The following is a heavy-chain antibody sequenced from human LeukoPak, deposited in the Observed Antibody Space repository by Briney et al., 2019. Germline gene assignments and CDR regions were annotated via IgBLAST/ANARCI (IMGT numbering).Heavy chain of an antibody. Sequence: GESLKISCKGSGYSFTSYWIGWVRQVPGKGLEWMGIIYPGDSDTRYSPSFQGQVTISADKSISTAYLQWSSLKASDTAMYYCARRGTVTTRGGAFDIWGQGTMVTVSS. J-gene: IGHJ3*02. CDR2: IYPGDSDT. CDR3: ARRGTVTTRGGAFDI. CDR1: GYSFTSYW. V-gene: IGHV5-51*01. D-gene: IGHD4-17*01.